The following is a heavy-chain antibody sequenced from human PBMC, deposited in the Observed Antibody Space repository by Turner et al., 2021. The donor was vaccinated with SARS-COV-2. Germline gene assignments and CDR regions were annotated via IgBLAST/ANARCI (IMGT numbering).Heavy chain of an antibody. D-gene: IGHD3-10*01. CDR2: IYYGGST. J-gene: IGHJ5*02. CDR1: GGSISSSPYY. V-gene: IGHV4-39*01. CDR3: ARRSEEYYGSGSHWFDP. Sequence: QLQLQESGPGLVKPSETLSLTCTVSGGSISSSPYYWGWIRQPPGKGLEWIGSIYYGGSTYYNPSLKSRVTISVDTSKNQFSLKLSSVTAADTAVYCARRSEEYYGSGSHWFDPWGQGTLVTVSS.